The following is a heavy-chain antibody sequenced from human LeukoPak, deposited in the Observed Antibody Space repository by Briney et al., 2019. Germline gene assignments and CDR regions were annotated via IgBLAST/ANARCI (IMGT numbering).Heavy chain of an antibody. D-gene: IGHD6-13*01. CDR1: GFTFSSYS. CDR3: ARLIAAAAQDAFDI. CDR2: ISSSSSYI. Sequence: PGGSLRLSCAASGFTFSSYSMNWVRQAPGKGLEWVSSISSSSSYIYYADSVKGRFTISRDNAKNSLYLQMNSLRAEDTAVYYCARLIAAAAQDAFDIWGQGTMVTVSS. J-gene: IGHJ3*02. V-gene: IGHV3-21*01.